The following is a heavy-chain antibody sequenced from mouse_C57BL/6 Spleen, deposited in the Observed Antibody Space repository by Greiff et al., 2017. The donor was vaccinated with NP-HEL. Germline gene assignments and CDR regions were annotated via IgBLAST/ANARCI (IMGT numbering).Heavy chain of an antibody. Sequence: DVQLVESGGGLVKPGGSLKLSCAASGFTFSSYAMSWVRQTPEKRLEWVATISDGGSYTYYPDNVKGRFTISRDNAKNNLYLQMSHLKSEDTAMYYCAREDYYGSSRGYFDVWGTGTTVTVSS. CDR3: AREDYYGSSRGYFDV. CDR2: ISDGGSYT. CDR1: GFTFSSYA. D-gene: IGHD1-1*01. V-gene: IGHV5-4*01. J-gene: IGHJ1*03.